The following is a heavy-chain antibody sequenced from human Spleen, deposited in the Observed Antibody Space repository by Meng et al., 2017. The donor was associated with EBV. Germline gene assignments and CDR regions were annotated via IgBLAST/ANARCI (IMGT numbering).Heavy chain of an antibody. CDR1: CCPRITSRW. Sequence: GSGPRGVMAWGSPPLPGSCPCCPRITSRWWTWLRQPPGKGLEWLGEIYHSGTTNYNPSLISRVTVSIDKSKNQFSLKLTSVTAADTAVYFCARGGHYFDSSTNSEASCFDSWGQGTLVTVSS. CDR2: IYHSGTT. J-gene: IGHJ5*01. V-gene: IGHV4-4*02. CDR3: ARGGHYFDSSTNSEASCFDS. D-gene: IGHD3-22*01.